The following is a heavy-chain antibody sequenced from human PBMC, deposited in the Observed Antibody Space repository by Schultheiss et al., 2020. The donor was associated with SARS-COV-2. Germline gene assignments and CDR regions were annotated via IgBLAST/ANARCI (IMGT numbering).Heavy chain of an antibody. CDR3: ARVGYYDSSGYTFDY. CDR2: ISGSGGAT. D-gene: IGHD3-22*01. V-gene: IGHV3-11*04. J-gene: IGHJ4*02. Sequence: GESLKISCVASGFTFSDYFMTWIRQAPGKGLEWVSDISGSGGATYYADSVKGRFTVSRDNSKNTLYLQMNSLRAEDTAVYYCARVGYYDSSGYTFDYWGQGTLVTVSS. CDR1: GFTFSDYF.